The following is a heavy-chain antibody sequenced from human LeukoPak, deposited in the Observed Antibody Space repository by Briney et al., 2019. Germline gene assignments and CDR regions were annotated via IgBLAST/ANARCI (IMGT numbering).Heavy chain of an antibody. CDR3: ARVSIFGVVRDAFDI. Sequence: PSETLSLTCTVSGGSISSSSYYWGWIRQPPGKGLEWIGSIYYSGSIYYNPSLKSRVTISVDTSKNQFSLKLSSVTAADTAVYYCARVSIFGVVRDAFDIWGQGTMVTVSS. D-gene: IGHD3-3*01. CDR2: IYYSGSI. CDR1: GGSISSSSYY. J-gene: IGHJ3*02. V-gene: IGHV4-39*07.